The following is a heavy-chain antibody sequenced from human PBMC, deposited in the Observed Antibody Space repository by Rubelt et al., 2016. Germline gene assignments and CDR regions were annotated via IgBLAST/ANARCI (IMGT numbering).Heavy chain of an antibody. V-gene: IGHV1-69*09. Sequence: QVQLVQSGAEVKKPGSSVKVSCKASGGTFSSYAISWLRQAPGQGLEWMGRIITILGIANYAQKFQGRVTITADKSTSTAYMELSSLRSEDTAVYYCASGYYVFWYVYWGQGTLVTVSS. CDR2: IITILGIA. CDR3: ASGYYVFWYVY. J-gene: IGHJ4*02. D-gene: IGHD3-22*01. CDR1: GGTFSSYA.